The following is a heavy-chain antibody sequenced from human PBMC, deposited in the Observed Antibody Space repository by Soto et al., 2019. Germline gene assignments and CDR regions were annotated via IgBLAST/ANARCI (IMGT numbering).Heavy chain of an antibody. CDR2: IYVTGAV. CDR3: ARLRIATNSYKWFDP. Sequence: SETLSLTCSVSGAALNSGNYYWSWIRQVPGKGLEWIGHIYVTGAVDYNPSLRDRITISQDTSQGQFSLNLRLVTAADTAVYYCARLRIATNSYKWFDPWGQGILVTVSS. V-gene: IGHV4-31*03. CDR1: GAALNSGNYY. D-gene: IGHD2-21*01. J-gene: IGHJ5*02.